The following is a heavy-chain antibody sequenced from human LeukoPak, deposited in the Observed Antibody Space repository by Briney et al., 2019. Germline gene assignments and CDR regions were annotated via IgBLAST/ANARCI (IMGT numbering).Heavy chain of an antibody. CDR2: IYYIRST. CDR1: GGSIGSYY. D-gene: IGHD6-19*01. Sequence: SETLSLTCTVSGGSIGSYYWSWIRQPPGEGLEWIGYIYYIRSTNYNPSLKSRVTISVDTSKNQFSLKLSSVTAADTAVYYCATLVSSGWFGGANYYHYWGQGTLVTVSS. V-gene: IGHV4-59*08. CDR3: ATLVSSGWFGGANYYHY. J-gene: IGHJ4*02.